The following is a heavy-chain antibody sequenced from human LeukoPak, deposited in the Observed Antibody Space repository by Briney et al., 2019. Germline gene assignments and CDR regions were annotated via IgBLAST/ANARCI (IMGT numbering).Heavy chain of an antibody. CDR3: AHSVYCSSTSCSNYYFDY. J-gene: IGHJ4*02. V-gene: IGHV2-5*02. CDR2: IYWDDDK. Sequence: SGPTLVNPTQTLTLTCTFSGFSLSTSGVGVGWIRQPPGKALEWLALIYWDDDKRYSPSLKSRLTITKDTSKNQVVLTMTNMDPVDTATYYCAHSVYCSSTSCSNYYFDYWGQGTMVTVSS. CDR1: GFSLSTSGVG. D-gene: IGHD2-2*01.